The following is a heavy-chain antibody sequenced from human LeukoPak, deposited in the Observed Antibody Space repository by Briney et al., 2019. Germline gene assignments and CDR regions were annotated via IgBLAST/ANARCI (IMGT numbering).Heavy chain of an antibody. J-gene: IGHJ4*02. D-gene: IGHD3-3*01. Sequence: QPGGSLRLSCAASGLTVNSNYMSWVRQAPGKGLEWVSIFYSTGSTYYADSVKGRFTISRDNSKNTLYLQMNSLRAEDTAVYYCARGRTTTFGVVIVPFDYWGQGTLVTVSS. CDR1: GLTVNSNY. CDR2: FYSTGST. V-gene: IGHV3-53*01. CDR3: ARGRTTTFGVVIVPFDY.